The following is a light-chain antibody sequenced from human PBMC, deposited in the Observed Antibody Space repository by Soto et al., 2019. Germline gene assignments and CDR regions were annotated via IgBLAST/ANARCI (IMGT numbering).Light chain of an antibody. V-gene: IGKV1-27*01. CDR2: AAS. CDR3: QQYGDSPPIT. J-gene: IGKJ5*01. CDR1: QGIRNY. Sequence: DSQRTQLPASLTASVGNRVSITCRASQGIRNYLAWYQQKPGKVPSVLIYAASTLQPGVPSRFSGSGSGTDFTLTISGLEPEDVAVYYCQQYGDSPPITFGQGTRLEI.